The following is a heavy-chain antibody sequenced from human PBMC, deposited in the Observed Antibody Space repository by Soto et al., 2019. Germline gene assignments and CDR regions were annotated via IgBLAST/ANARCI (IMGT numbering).Heavy chain of an antibody. V-gene: IGHV1-69*01. CDR2: IIPISGTA. CDR3: ARSQGSSTSLEIYYYYYYGMDG. D-gene: IGHD2-2*01. Sequence: QVQLVHSGAEVKKPGSSVKVSCKASGGTFSSYAISWVRQAPGQGLEWMGGIIPISGTANYAQKFQGRVTIIADESTSRAYMELSSLRSEDTAVYYCARSQGSSTSLEIYYYYYYGMDGWGQGTTVTVSS. J-gene: IGHJ6*02. CDR1: GGTFSSYA.